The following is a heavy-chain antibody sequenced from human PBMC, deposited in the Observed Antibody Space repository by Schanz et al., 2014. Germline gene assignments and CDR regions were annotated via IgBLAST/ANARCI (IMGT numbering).Heavy chain of an antibody. D-gene: IGHD3-3*01. CDR2: ISAHNGDT. Sequence: QVRLVQSGAEVKKPGASVKVSCEASGYTFINYGISWVRQAPGQGLEWMGWISAHNGDTNYAQKVQGRVTLTTDASTSTAYMELRSLRSDDTAMYYCARDGLRFLEWLPRPDIWGQGTMVIVSS. J-gene: IGHJ3*02. V-gene: IGHV1-18*01. CDR1: GYTFINYG. CDR3: ARDGLRFLEWLPRPDI.